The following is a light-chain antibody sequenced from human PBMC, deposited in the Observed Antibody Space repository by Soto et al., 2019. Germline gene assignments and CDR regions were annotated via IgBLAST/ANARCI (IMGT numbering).Light chain of an antibody. J-gene: IGKJ1*01. CDR1: QSVSSSY. Sequence: EIVFTQAPGTLSLSPVEIATLSCRSSQSVSSSYLSWYQQKPGQAHRLLIYGASSRATGIPDRFSGSGSGTDFTLTISRLEPEDFAVYYCQQYGSSPWTFGQGTKVDIK. CDR2: GAS. CDR3: QQYGSSPWT. V-gene: IGKV3-20*01.